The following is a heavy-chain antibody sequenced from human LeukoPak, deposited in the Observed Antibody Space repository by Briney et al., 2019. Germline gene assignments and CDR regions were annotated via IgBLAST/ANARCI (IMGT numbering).Heavy chain of an antibody. Sequence: ASVKVSCKTAGYTFSSHGISWVRQAPGQGLEWMGWINPNSGGTNYAQKFQGRVTMTRDTSISTAYMELSRLRSDDTAVYYCARLAVAGTETVDYWGQGTLVTVSS. J-gene: IGHJ4*02. CDR2: INPNSGGT. CDR3: ARLAVAGTETVDY. V-gene: IGHV1-2*02. D-gene: IGHD6-19*01. CDR1: GYTFSSHG.